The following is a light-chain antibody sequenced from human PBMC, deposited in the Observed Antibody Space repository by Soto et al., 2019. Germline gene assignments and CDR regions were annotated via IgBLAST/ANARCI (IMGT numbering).Light chain of an antibody. V-gene: IGKV3-20*01. CDR3: QQYSSSPPIT. Sequence: EIVLTQSPGTLSLSPGERATLSCRASQSVSSRFLAWYQKKSGQAPRLLIYGTSSRATGTPDRFSGSGSATDFTLTISRLKPEDFAVYYCQQYSSSPPITFGQGTRLEIK. J-gene: IGKJ5*01. CDR1: QSVSSRF. CDR2: GTS.